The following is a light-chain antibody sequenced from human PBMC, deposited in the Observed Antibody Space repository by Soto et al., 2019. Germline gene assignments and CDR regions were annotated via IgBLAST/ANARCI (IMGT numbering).Light chain of an antibody. CDR3: QQSHITQYS. V-gene: IGKV1-39*01. CDR2: AAS. J-gene: IGKJ2*03. Sequence: DFQMTQSPSSLSASIGDRVTITCRASQSISKYLNWYQQKLGKATKLLIYAASHLQRGVPSRFRGSGSGTDFTITISSLQPEDFATYYCQQSHITQYSFGQGTTVEIK. CDR1: QSISKY.